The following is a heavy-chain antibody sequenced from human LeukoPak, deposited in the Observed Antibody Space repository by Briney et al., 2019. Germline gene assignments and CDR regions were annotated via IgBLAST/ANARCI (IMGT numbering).Heavy chain of an antibody. J-gene: IGHJ2*01. V-gene: IGHV4-59*12. Sequence: SETLSLTCTVSGGSIATYYWSWIRQPPGKGLEWIGYIYYNGHTDYNPSLKSRVTISVHTSKNQFSLKLSSVTAADTAVYYCARVSSSWYKDWYFDLWGRGTLVTVSS. CDR1: GGSIATYY. CDR2: IYYNGHT. D-gene: IGHD6-13*01. CDR3: ARVSSSWYKDWYFDL.